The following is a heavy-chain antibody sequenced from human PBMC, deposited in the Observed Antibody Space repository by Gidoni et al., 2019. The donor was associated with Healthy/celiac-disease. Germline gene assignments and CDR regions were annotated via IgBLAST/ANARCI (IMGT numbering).Heavy chain of an antibody. CDR2: IYYSGST. J-gene: IGHJ4*02. Sequence: QVQLQESGPGLVKPSETLSLTCTVSGVSISSYYWSWIRQPPGKGLEWIGYIYYSGSTNYNPSLKSRVTISVDTAKNQFSLKLSSVTAADTAVYYCARQWFGELLYYFDYWGQGTLVTVAS. V-gene: IGHV4-59*08. CDR3: ARQWFGELLYYFDY. D-gene: IGHD3-10*01. CDR1: GVSISSYY.